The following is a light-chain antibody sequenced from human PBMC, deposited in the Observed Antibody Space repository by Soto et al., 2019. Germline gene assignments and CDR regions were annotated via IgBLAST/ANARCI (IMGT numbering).Light chain of an antibody. CDR2: EVT. CDR1: NSDLWTYNL. Sequence: HSALTQPASVSGSPGQSITISCTGTNSDLWTYNLVSWYQQHPGKAPKTIIYEVTKRPSGVSKRFSGSKSGNTASLTISGLQAEDEADYYCCSYVGSNIFYVFGTGTKLTVL. J-gene: IGLJ1*01. CDR3: CSYVGSNIFYV. V-gene: IGLV2-23*02.